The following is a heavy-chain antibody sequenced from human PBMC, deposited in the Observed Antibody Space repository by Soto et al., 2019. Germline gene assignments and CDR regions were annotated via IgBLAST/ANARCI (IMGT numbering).Heavy chain of an antibody. CDR2: VSPRSGGT. CDR3: TKKGGGTYPFHX. CDR1: GYTFIDYY. J-gene: IGHJ1*01. V-gene: IGHV1-2*02. Sequence: GSLKVSCKASGYTFIDYYIHWVRQAPGQVLEWMGWVSPRSGGTNYAQKSLGRVTITRDTSISTAYMELTGLTSDDTAVYYCTKKGGGTYPFHXWGQGTRVPISX. D-gene: IGHD3-16*02.